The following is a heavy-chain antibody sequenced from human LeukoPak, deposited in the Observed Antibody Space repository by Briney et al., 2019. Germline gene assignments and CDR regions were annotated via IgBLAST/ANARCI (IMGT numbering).Heavy chain of an antibody. CDR1: GFTFNKHA. CDR2: ISGSATRT. CDR3: AKDRWGGANNLVDIYSES. Sequence: GGSLRLSCAASGFTFNKHAMSWVRQAPGKGLEWVGGISGSATRTSFADSMHGRFFISGDNLKNMVTMQMNSLRAEDTDNYYCAKDRWGGANNLVDIYSESWGQGTLVTVSS. J-gene: IGHJ4*02. V-gene: IGHV3-23*01. D-gene: IGHD4/OR15-4a*01.